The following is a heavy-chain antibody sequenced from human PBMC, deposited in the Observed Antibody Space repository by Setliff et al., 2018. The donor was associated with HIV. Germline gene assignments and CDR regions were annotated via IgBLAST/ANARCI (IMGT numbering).Heavy chain of an antibody. Sequence: PSETLSLTCTVSGGSISFGCYYWSWIRQPAGKGLEWIGRIYTSGRTNYNPSLKSRVDMSVDTSKNQFSLKLSSVTAADTAVYYCARGGGSSWSHFDCWGQGTLVTVSS. D-gene: IGHD6-13*01. V-gene: IGHV4-4*07. CDR1: GGSISFGCYY. J-gene: IGHJ4*02. CDR3: ARGGGSSWSHFDC. CDR2: IYTSGRT.